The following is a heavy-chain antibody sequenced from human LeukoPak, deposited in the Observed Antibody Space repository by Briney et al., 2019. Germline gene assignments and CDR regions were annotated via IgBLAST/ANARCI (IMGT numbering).Heavy chain of an antibody. CDR3: ARHASASQS. J-gene: IGHJ4*02. CDR1: GGSISGFY. V-gene: IGHV4-4*09. CDR2: IHTSGST. Sequence: SETLSLTCTVSGGSISGFYWSWIRQPPGKGLEWIGYIHTSGSTDYNPSLKSRVTISVDTSKNQFSLKLSSVTAADTAVYYCARHASASQSRGQGILVTVSS. D-gene: IGHD5-24*01.